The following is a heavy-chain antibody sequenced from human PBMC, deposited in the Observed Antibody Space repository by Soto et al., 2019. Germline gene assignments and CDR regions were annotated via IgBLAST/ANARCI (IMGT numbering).Heavy chain of an antibody. Sequence: SVKVSYKASGDTFSFYTINWVRQAPGLGLEWMGRINPILSMSNYAQKFQGRVTITADKSTSTAYMELSSLRSDDTGMYYCATNYGSGYRAFDYWGQGALVTVSS. J-gene: IGHJ4*02. CDR1: GDTFSFYT. V-gene: IGHV1-69*02. CDR2: INPILSMS. CDR3: ATNYGSGYRAFDY. D-gene: IGHD3-10*01.